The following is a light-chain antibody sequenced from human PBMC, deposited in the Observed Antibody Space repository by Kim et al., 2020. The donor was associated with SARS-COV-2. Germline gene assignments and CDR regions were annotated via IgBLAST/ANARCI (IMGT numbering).Light chain of an antibody. CDR2: AAS. CDR1: QTINSK. V-gene: IGKV1-39*01. CDR3: QQTYSSPPT. Sequence: ASVGDRVTITCRASQTINSKLNWYQQKPGKAPKLLIYAASSLQSVVPSSFSGSESGTEFTLTISSLQPEDFATYYCQQTYSSPPTFGQGTKVDIK. J-gene: IGKJ1*01.